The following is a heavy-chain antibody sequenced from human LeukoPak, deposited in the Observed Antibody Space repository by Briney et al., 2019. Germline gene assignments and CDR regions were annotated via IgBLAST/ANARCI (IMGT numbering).Heavy chain of an antibody. V-gene: IGHV3-23*01. Sequence: GGSLRLSCAASGLAFSSYAMNWVRQPPGKGLEWVSTISVASITFYTDSVKGRFTIPRDNSGNTVYLQMTSLRADDTAVYYCADYGVSGVRNNFYWGQGTLVTVSS. CDR1: GLAFSSYA. CDR2: ISVASIT. CDR3: ADYGVSGVRNNFY. J-gene: IGHJ4*02. D-gene: IGHD3-3*01.